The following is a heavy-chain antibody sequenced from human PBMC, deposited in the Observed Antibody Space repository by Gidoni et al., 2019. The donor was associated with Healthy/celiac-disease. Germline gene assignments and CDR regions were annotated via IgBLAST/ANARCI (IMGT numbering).Heavy chain of an antibody. CDR2: ISSSSSYI. Sequence: EVQLVESGGGLVKPGGSLRLSCAASGFTFSSYSMNWVRQAPGKGLEWVSSISSSSSYIYYADSVKGRFTISRDNAKNSLYLQMNSLRAEDTAVYYCARGFTDTGVLRFLEGILMDYWGQGTLVTVSS. J-gene: IGHJ4*02. CDR1: GFTFSSYS. CDR3: ARGFTDTGVLRFLEGILMDY. V-gene: IGHV3-21*01. D-gene: IGHD3-3*01.